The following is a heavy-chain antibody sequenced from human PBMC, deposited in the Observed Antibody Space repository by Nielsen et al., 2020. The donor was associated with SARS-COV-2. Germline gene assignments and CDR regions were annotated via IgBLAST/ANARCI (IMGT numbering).Heavy chain of an antibody. J-gene: IGHJ6*02. CDR3: ARDYDFWSGYSRGMDV. V-gene: IGHV3-11*04. CDR1: GFTFSDYY. Sequence: GESLKISCAASGFTFSDYYMSWIRQAPGKGLEWVSYISSSGSTIYYADSVKGRFTISRDNAKNSLYLQMNSLRAEDTAVYYCARDYDFWSGYSRGMDVWGQGTTVTVSS. D-gene: IGHD3-3*01. CDR2: ISSSGSTI.